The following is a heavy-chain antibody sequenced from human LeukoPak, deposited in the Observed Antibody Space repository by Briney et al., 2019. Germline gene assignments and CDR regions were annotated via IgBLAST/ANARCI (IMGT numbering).Heavy chain of an antibody. CDR1: GFAFSRHW. D-gene: IGHD1-26*01. CDR3: ARDPEGGACDY. J-gene: IGHJ4*02. Sequence: GGPLRLSCAASGFAFSRHWMSWVRQAPGKGLEWVANMKEDGSQIYYVDSVKGRFSISRDNANNLVYLQMNSLRVEDTAVYYCARDPEGGACDYWGQGTLVTVSS. V-gene: IGHV3-7*01. CDR2: MKEDGSQI.